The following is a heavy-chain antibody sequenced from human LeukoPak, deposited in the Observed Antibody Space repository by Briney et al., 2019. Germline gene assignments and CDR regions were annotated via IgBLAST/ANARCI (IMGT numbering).Heavy chain of an antibody. J-gene: IGHJ3*02. V-gene: IGHV5-51*01. Sequence: GESLKISCKGSGYSFTSYWIGWVRQMPGKGLEWMGIIYPGDSDTRYRPSLQGQVTISADKSISTAYLQWSSLKASDTAMYYCARTRTEWLDAFDIWGQGTMVTVSS. CDR2: IYPGDSDT. CDR3: ARTRTEWLDAFDI. CDR1: GYSFTSYW. D-gene: IGHD3-3*01.